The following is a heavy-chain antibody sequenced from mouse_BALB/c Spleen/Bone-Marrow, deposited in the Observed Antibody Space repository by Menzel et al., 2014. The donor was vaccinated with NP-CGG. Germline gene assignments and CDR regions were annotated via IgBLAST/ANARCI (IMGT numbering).Heavy chain of an antibody. V-gene: IGHV14-3*02. D-gene: IGHD2-3*01. CDR1: GFNIKDTY. Sequence: VQLKQSGAEFVKPGASVKLSCTASGFNIKDTYMHWVKRRPEQGLEWIGRIDPANDNTKYDPKFQGKATITADTSSNTAYLQLSSLTSKDTAVYYCARADGYYAWFAYWGQGTLVTVSA. CDR3: ARADGYYAWFAY. CDR2: IDPANDNT. J-gene: IGHJ3*01.